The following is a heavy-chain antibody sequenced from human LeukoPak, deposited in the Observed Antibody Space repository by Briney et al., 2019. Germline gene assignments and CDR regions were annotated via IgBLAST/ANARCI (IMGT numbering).Heavy chain of an antibody. D-gene: IGHD2-8*02. CDR1: GGSIGSYY. Sequence: SETLPLTCTVSGGSIGSYYWSWIRQRAGKGLEWIGRICSSGSTNYNPSLKSRVTISLDKSKNQFSLKLSSVTAADTAVYYCARDVRPRDGGLVPYYFASWRQGTLVTVSS. V-gene: IGHV4-4*07. CDR3: ARDVRPRDGGLVPYYFAS. CDR2: ICSSGST. J-gene: IGHJ4*02.